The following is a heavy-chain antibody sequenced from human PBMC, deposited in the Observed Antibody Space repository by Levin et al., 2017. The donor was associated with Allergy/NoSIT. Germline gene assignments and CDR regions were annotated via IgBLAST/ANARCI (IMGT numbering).Heavy chain of an antibody. Sequence: GGSLRLSCAASGFTFSDYYMSWIRQAPGKGLEWVSYISSSGSTIYYADSVKGRFTISRDNAKNSLYLQMNSLRAEDTAVYYCAREGGYDILTGYENWFDPWGQGTLVTVSS. CDR1: GFTFSDYY. D-gene: IGHD3-9*01. CDR2: ISSSGSTI. J-gene: IGHJ5*02. CDR3: AREGGYDILTGYENWFDP. V-gene: IGHV3-11*01.